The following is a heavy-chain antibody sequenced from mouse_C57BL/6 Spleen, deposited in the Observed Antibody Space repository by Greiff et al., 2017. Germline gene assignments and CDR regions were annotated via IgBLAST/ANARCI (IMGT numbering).Heavy chain of an antibody. CDR3: ARFRDYYGSRGYFDY. CDR2: INPYNGGT. J-gene: IGHJ2*01. CDR1: GYTFTDYY. Sequence: VQLKQSGPVLVKPGASVKMSCKASGYTFTDYYMNWVKQSHGKSLEWIGVINPYNGGTSYNQKFKGKATLTVDKSSSTAYMELNSLTSEDSAVYYCARFRDYYGSRGYFDYWGQGTTRTVSS. D-gene: IGHD1-1*01. V-gene: IGHV1-19*01.